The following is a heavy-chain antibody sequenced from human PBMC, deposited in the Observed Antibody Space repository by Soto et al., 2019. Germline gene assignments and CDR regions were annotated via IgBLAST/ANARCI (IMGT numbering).Heavy chain of an antibody. J-gene: IGHJ4*01. V-gene: IGHV1-69*01. CDR3: ARGGYYDSRGYYFFF. CDR2: IVPMFGTA. Sequence: QVQLVQSGAEVKKPGSSVKVSCKASGGTFSRYALSWVRQAPGQGPEWMGGIVPMFGTANYAQKFQGRVTITADESTSTAYMQLSSLRSEDTAVYYCARGGYYDSRGYYFFFWGHGTLVTVSS. D-gene: IGHD3-22*01. CDR1: GGTFSRYA.